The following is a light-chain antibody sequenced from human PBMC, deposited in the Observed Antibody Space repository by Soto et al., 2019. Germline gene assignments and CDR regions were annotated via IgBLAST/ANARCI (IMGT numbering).Light chain of an antibody. V-gene: IGKV3-20*01. CDR2: GAS. Sequence: EVVLRQSPGTLSLSPGERATLSCRASQSIFSNYLAWYQQKPGQAPRLLIYGASNRATGIPDRFSGSASGTHFTLTINRLEPEDFAVYYCQQYGTSRPLTFGGGTKVELK. CDR1: QSIFSNY. J-gene: IGKJ4*01. CDR3: QQYGTSRPLT.